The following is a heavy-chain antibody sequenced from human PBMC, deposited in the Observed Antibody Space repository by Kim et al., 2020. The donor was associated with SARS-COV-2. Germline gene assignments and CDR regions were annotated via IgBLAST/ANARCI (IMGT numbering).Heavy chain of an antibody. CDR3: ARAVVRGWNYFDY. J-gene: IGHJ4*02. Sequence: SETLSLTCAVYGGSFSGYYWSWIRQPPGKGLEWIGEINHSGSTNYNPSLKSRVTISVDTSKNQFSLKLSSVTAAATAVYYCARAVVRGWNYFDYWGPGTL. D-gene: IGHD3-10*01. V-gene: IGHV4-34*01. CDR2: INHSGST. CDR1: GGSFSGYY.